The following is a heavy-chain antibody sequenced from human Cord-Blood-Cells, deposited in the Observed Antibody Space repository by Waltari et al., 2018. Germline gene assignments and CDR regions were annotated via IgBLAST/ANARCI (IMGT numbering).Heavy chain of an antibody. CDR3: TRDRPS. Sequence: EVQLVESGGGLVKPGRSLSLSCTASGFTFGESAMSWFRQAPGKGLEWVGCIRRKAYGGTTEYAASVKGRFTISRDASKSSTYLQINSPKTEDTAVYYCTRDRPSWGQGTMVTVSS. J-gene: IGHJ3*01. CDR2: IRRKAYGGTT. V-gene: IGHV3-49*05. CDR1: GFTFGESA. D-gene: IGHD6-6*01.